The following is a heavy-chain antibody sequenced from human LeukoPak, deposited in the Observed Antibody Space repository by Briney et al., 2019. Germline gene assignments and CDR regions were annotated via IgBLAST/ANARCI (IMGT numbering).Heavy chain of an antibody. D-gene: IGHD5-24*01. CDR2: IYYSGST. Sequence: PSETLSLTCTVSGGSISSYYWSWLRQPPGKGLEWVGYIYYSGSTNYNPSLKSRVTISVDTYKNQFSLKLSSVTAADTAVYYCARAVRMATIGGFDYWGQGTLVTVSS. J-gene: IGHJ4*02. V-gene: IGHV4-59*01. CDR1: GGSISSYY. CDR3: ARAVRMATIGGFDY.